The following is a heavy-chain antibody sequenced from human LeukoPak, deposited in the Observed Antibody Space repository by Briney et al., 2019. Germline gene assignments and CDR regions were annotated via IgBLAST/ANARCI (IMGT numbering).Heavy chain of an antibody. CDR3: ASQMDFSDDAFDI. V-gene: IGHV6-1*01. D-gene: IGHD3/OR15-3a*01. CDR2: TYYRSKWYN. J-gene: IGHJ3*02. Sequence: SQTLSLTCATSGDSVSSNSAAWNWIRQSPSRGLEWLGRTYYRSKWYNDYAVSVKSRIIINADTSKNQFSLQLKSVTPEDTALYYCASQMDFSDDAFDIWGQGTMLTVSS. CDR1: GDSVSSNSAA.